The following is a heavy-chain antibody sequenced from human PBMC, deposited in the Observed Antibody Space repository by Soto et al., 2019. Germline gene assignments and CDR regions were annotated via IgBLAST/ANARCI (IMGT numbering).Heavy chain of an antibody. CDR3: AGGIRYYYYGMDV. CDR1: GYSFTSYW. J-gene: IGHJ6*02. CDR2: VDPSDSYT. D-gene: IGHD1-20*01. Sequence: GESLKISCKGSGYSFTSYWISWVRQMPGKGLEWMGRVDPSDSYTNYSPSFQGHVTISADKSISTAYLQWSSLKASDTAMYYCAGGIRYYYYGMDVWGQGTTVTVSS. V-gene: IGHV5-10-1*01.